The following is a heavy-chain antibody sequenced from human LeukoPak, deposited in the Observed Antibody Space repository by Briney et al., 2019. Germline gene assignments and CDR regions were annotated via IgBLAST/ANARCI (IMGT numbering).Heavy chain of an antibody. CDR1: GYTFTGYY. J-gene: IGHJ4*02. Sequence: ASVTVSCKASGYTFTGYYMHWVRQAPGQGLEWMGWINPNSGGTNYAQKFQGRVTMTRDTSISTAYMELSRLRSDDTAVYYCASGPGAYCGGDCYSEMDYWGQGTLVTVSS. CDR2: INPNSGGT. CDR3: ASGPGAYCGGDCYSEMDY. D-gene: IGHD2-21*02. V-gene: IGHV1-2*02.